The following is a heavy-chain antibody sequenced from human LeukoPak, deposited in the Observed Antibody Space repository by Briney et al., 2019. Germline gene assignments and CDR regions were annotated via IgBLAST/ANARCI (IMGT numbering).Heavy chain of an antibody. Sequence: GGSLRLSCAASGFTFSSYAMSLVRQAPGKGLEWVSAISGSGGSTYYADSVKGRFTISRDNSKNTLYLQMNSLRAEDTAVYYCARDPYGSGSNAFDIWGQGTMVTVSS. CDR1: GFTFSSYA. D-gene: IGHD3-10*01. J-gene: IGHJ3*02. V-gene: IGHV3-23*01. CDR3: ARDPYGSGSNAFDI. CDR2: ISGSGGST.